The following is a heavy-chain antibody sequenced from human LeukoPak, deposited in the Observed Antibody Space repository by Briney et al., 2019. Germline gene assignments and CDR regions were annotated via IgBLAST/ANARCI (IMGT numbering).Heavy chain of an antibody. V-gene: IGHV4-4*07. Sequence: SETLSLTCTVSGGSISTYYWSWIRQPAGKGLEWIGHISTSGSTNYNPSLKSRVTMSVDTSKNQFSLKLSSVTAADTAVYYCARGVAVAGTVAFDIWGQGTMVTVSS. CDR1: GGSISTYY. D-gene: IGHD6-19*01. J-gene: IGHJ3*02. CDR2: ISTSGST. CDR3: ARGVAVAGTVAFDI.